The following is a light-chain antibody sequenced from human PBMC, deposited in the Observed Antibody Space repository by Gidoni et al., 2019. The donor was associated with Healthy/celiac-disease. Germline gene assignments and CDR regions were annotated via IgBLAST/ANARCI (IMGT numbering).Light chain of an antibody. V-gene: IGKV1-39*01. Sequence: DIQMTQSPSSLSASVGDRVTITCLASQSISSYLNWYQQKPGKAPKLLIYAASSLQSGVPSRFSGSGSGTDFTLTISSRQPEDFATYYCQQSYSTPFTFGPGTKVDIK. CDR1: QSISSY. CDR2: AAS. J-gene: IGKJ3*01. CDR3: QQSYSTPFT.